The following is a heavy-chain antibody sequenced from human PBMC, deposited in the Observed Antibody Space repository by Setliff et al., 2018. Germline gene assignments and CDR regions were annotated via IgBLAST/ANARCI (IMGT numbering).Heavy chain of an antibody. J-gene: IGHJ4*02. D-gene: IGHD3-9*01. CDR2: VHASGSP. CDR1: GGSIRSGSFY. CDR3: AKERYFDWFFEN. V-gene: IGHV4-61*02. Sequence: SETLSLTCTVSGGSIRSGSFYWSWIRQSAEKGLEWIGRVHASGSPNYNPSFKGRVTISLDTSTNQFSLNLNSVTAADTAVYYRAKERYFDWFFENWGQGTLVTVS.